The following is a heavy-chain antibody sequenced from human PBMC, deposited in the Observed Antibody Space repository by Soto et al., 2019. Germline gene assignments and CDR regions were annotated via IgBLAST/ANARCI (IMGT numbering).Heavy chain of an antibody. V-gene: IGHV1-46*01. CDR1: GYTFINYD. J-gene: IGHJ4*02. Sequence: QVQLVQSGAEVKKPGASVKISCKASGYTFINYDMQWVRQAPGQGLVLMAMINHRAGRTTYAQKFQGTVTMTTDASTSTVYMELSSLRSEDTAVYFCTRGPFYNWIPFDYWGQGTLVTVSS. CDR3: TRGPFYNWIPFDY. D-gene: IGHD1-20*01. CDR2: INHRAGRT.